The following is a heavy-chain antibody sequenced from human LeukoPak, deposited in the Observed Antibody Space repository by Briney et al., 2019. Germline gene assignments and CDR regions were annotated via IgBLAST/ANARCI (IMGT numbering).Heavy chain of an antibody. CDR1: GYTFTGYY. J-gene: IGHJ6*02. CDR2: INPNSGGT. CDR3: ATEGGYCSGGSCYPPYYYGMDV. Sequence: ASVKVSCKASGYTFTGYYMHWVRQAPGQGLEWMGWINPNSGGTNYAQKFQGWVTMTRDTSISTAYMELSSLRSEDTAVYYCATEGGYCSGGSCYPPYYYGMDVWGQGTTVTVSS. D-gene: IGHD2-15*01. V-gene: IGHV1-2*04.